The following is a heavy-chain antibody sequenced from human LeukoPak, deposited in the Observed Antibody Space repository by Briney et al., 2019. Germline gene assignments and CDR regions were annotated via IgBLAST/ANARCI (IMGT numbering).Heavy chain of an antibody. J-gene: IGHJ6*03. Sequence: SSETLSLTCTVSGGSISSYYWSWIRQPAGKGLEWIGRIYTSGSTNYNPSLKSRVTMSVDTSKNQFSLKLSSVTAADTAVYYCARGESYDFWSGFQNMDVWGKGTTVTVSS. CDR1: GGSISSYY. CDR3: ARGESYDFWSGFQNMDV. D-gene: IGHD3-3*01. V-gene: IGHV4-4*07. CDR2: IYTSGST.